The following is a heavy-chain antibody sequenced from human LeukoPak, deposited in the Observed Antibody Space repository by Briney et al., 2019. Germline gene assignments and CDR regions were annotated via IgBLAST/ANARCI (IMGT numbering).Heavy chain of an antibody. V-gene: IGHV3-11*06. CDR3: ARVVARGVIISYYYYGMDV. CDR2: ISSSSSYI. CDR1: GFTFSDYY. Sequence: GGSLRLSCAASGFTFSDYYMSWIRQAPGKGLEWVSSISSSSSYIYYADSVKGRFTISRDNAKNSLYLQMNSLRAEDTAVYYCARVVARGVIISYYYYGMDVWGQGTTVTVSS. D-gene: IGHD3-10*01. J-gene: IGHJ6*02.